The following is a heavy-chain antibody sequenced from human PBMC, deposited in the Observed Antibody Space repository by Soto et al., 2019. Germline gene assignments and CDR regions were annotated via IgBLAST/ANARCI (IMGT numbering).Heavy chain of an antibody. J-gene: IGHJ6*02. CDR3: ARDKGMDV. CDR2: IYYSVST. Sequence: SETLSLTCTVSGGSISSYYWSWIRQPPGKGLEWIGYIYYSVSTNYNPSLKSRVTIPVDTSKNQFSLKLSPVTAADTAVYYCARDKGMDVWGQGTRVTVSS. V-gene: IGHV4-59*01. CDR1: GGSISSYY.